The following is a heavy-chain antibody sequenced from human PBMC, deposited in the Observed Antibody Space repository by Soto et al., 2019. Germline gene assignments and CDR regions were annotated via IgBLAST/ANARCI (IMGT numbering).Heavy chain of an antibody. Sequence: ASVKVSCKASGGTFSSYAISWVRQAPGQGLEWMGGIIPICGTANYAQKFQGRVTITADESTSTAYMELSSLRSEDTAVSYCARAHYDIMTYYYGMDVWGQGTTVTVSS. D-gene: IGHD3-9*01. CDR3: ARAHYDIMTYYYGMDV. CDR1: GGTFSSYA. CDR2: IIPICGTA. J-gene: IGHJ6*02. V-gene: IGHV1-69*13.